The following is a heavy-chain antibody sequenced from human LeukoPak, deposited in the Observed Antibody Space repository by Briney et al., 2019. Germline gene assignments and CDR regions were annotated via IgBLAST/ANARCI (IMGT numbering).Heavy chain of an antibody. D-gene: IGHD1-26*01. CDR1: GGSISSSSYY. CDR2: IYTSGST. CDR3: ARSYPQTLYYFDY. V-gene: IGHV4-61*02. Sequence: SETLSLTCTVSGGSISSSSYYWSWIRQPAGKGLEWIGRIYTSGSTNYNPSLKSRVTMSVDTSKNQFPLKLSSVTAADTAVYYCARSYPQTLYYFDYWGQGTLVAVSS. J-gene: IGHJ4*02.